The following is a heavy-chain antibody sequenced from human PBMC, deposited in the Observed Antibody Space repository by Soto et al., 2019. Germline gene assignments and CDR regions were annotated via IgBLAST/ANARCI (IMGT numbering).Heavy chain of an antibody. V-gene: IGHV5-51*01. D-gene: IGHD1-7*01. Sequence: PGESLKISCKGSGYTFSGYWIGWVRQMPGKGLEWMGIIYPGDSDTRYSPSFQGQVTISADKSITTAYLQWRGLKASDTAIYYCARSGHITGTSYYYYGMDVWGQGTTVTVSS. CDR1: GYTFSGYW. CDR3: ARSGHITGTSYYYYGMDV. CDR2: IYPGDSDT. J-gene: IGHJ6*02.